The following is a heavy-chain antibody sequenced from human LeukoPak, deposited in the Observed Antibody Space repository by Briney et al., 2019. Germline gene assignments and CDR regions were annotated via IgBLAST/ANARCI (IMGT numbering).Heavy chain of an antibody. Sequence: ASVKVSCKTSGYTFTNYGMHWVRQAPRQSPEWMGWINTGNGNTKSSQKFQDRDTLTRDTSASTAYMELNSLSSEDTAVYYCARVPLSDPSGHYYPHWGQGTLVTVSS. J-gene: IGHJ1*01. CDR1: GYTFTNYG. CDR2: INTGNGNT. CDR3: ARVPLSDPSGHYYPH. V-gene: IGHV1-3*04. D-gene: IGHD3-22*01.